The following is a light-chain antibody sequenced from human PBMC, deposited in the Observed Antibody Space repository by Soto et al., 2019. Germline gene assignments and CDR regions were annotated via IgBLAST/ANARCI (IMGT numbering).Light chain of an antibody. Sequence: DIQMTQSPSTLSASVGDRVTITCRASQSISSWLAWYQQKPGKAPKLLIYDASSLESGVPSRFSGSGSGTEFTLTISSLQPDDFATYYCQRYGGMWTFGQGTKVDI. V-gene: IGKV1-5*01. J-gene: IGKJ1*01. CDR2: DAS. CDR3: QRYGGMWT. CDR1: QSISSW.